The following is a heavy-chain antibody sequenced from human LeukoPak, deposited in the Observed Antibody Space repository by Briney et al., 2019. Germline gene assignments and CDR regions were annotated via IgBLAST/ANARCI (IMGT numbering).Heavy chain of an antibody. J-gene: IGHJ4*02. CDR3: ARYINSWSFDY. D-gene: IGHD6-13*01. CDR1: GFTFSTYN. CDR2: ISYSSSTI. V-gene: IGHV3-48*01. Sequence: GGSLRLSCAASGFTFSTYNMIWVRQTPGKGLEWVSYISYSSSTIYYADSVKGRFTISRDNAKNSLYLQMNSLRAEDTALYYCARYINSWSFDYWGQGTLVTVSS.